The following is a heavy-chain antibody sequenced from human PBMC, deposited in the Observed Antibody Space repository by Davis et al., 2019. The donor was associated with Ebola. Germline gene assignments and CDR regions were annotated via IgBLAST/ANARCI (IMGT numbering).Heavy chain of an antibody. CDR3: ARRTVVRGAYFDL. Sequence: GESLKISCAASGFTFSSYSMNWVRQAPGKGLEWVSYISSSSSTIYYADSVKGRFTISRDNAKNSLYLQMNSLRAEDTAVYYCARRTVVRGAYFDLWGRGTLVTVSS. D-gene: IGHD3-10*01. CDR1: GFTFSSYS. CDR2: ISSSSSTI. V-gene: IGHV3-48*04. J-gene: IGHJ2*01.